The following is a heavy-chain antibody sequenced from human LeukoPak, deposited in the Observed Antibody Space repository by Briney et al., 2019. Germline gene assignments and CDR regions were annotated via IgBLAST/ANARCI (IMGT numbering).Heavy chain of an antibody. D-gene: IGHD4-17*01. V-gene: IGHV1-69*01. CDR3: ARLEITTVTTSDY. CDR1: GGTFSSYA. CDR2: IIPIFGTA. Sequence: SVKVSCKASGGTFSSYAISWVRQAPGQGLELMGGIIPIFGTANYAQKFQGRVTITADESTSTAYMELSSLRSEDTAVYYCARLEITTVTTSDYWGQGTLVTVSS. J-gene: IGHJ4*02.